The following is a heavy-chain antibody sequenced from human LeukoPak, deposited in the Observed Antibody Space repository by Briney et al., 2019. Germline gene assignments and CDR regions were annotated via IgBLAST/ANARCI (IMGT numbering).Heavy chain of an antibody. J-gene: IGHJ4*02. D-gene: IGHD3-22*01. CDR2: IYYSGST. CDR1: GGSISSYY. CDR3: ARHGQYYYDSSGYIWGGYKFDY. V-gene: IGHV4-59*08. Sequence: PSETLSLTCTVSGGSISSYYWSWIRQPPGKGLEWIGYIYYSGSTNYNPSLKSRVTISVDMSKNQFSLKLSSVTAADTAVYYCARHGQYYYDSSGYIWGGYKFDYWGQGTLVTVSS.